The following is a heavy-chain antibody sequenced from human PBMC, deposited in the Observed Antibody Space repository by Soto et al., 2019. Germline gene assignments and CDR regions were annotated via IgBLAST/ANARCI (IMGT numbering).Heavy chain of an antibody. V-gene: IGHV1-18*01. CDR1: GYTFTSYG. J-gene: IGHJ4*02. D-gene: IGHD3-22*01. Sequence: ASVKVSCKASGYTFTSYGISWVRQAPGQGLEWMGWISAYNGNTNYAQKLQGRVTMTTDTSTSTAYMELRSLRSDDTAVYYCARVVSTDYYDSSGWCDYWGQGALVTVSS. CDR3: ARVVSTDYYDSSGWCDY. CDR2: ISAYNGNT.